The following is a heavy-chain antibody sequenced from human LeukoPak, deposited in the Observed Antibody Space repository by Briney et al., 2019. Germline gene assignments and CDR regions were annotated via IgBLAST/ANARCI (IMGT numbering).Heavy chain of an antibody. Sequence: ASVKVSCKASGYTFTSYDINWVRQATGQGLEWMGWMNPNSGNTGYAQKFQGRVTMTRNTSISTAYMELSSLRSEDTAVYYCARYSGWNDALDIWGQGTMVTVSS. V-gene: IGHV1-8*01. CDR2: MNPNSGNT. CDR1: GYTFTSYD. D-gene: IGHD6-19*01. CDR3: ARYSGWNDALDI. J-gene: IGHJ3*02.